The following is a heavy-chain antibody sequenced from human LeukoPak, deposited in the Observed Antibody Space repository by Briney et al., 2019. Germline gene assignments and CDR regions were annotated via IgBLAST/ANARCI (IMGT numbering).Heavy chain of an antibody. CDR1: GGSFSGYY. CDR3: ARATYSGSFNWFDP. V-gene: IGHV4-34*01. D-gene: IGHD1-26*01. J-gene: IGHJ5*02. CDR2: INHSGST. Sequence: PSETLSLTCAVYGGSFSGYYWSWIRQPPGKGLEWIGEINHSGSTNYNPSLKSRVTISVDTSKNQFSLKLSSVTAADTAVYYCARATYSGSFNWFDPWGQGTLVTVSS.